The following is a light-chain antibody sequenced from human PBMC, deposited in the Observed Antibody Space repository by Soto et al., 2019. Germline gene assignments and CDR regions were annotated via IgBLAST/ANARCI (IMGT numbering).Light chain of an antibody. CDR1: QSVSTSY. Sequence: LTQSPSTRFSSLGETATLSCRARQSVSTSYLAGYQQKRGQNPRLLIYDESSRATGVPERFSGSGCGRNLSLTISSRVHHEYAVVYYWQHYNSCPQITFGQGTRLEIK. V-gene: IGKV3-20*02. CDR3: QHYNSCPQIT. CDR2: DES. J-gene: IGKJ5*01.